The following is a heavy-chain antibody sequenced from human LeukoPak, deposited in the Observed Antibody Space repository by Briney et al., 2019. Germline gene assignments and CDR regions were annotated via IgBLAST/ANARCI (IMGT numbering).Heavy chain of an antibody. Sequence: ASVKVSCKVSGYTLTELSMHWVRQAPGKGLEWMGGFDPEDGETIYAQKFQGRVTMTEDTSTDTAYMELSSLRSEDTAVYYCATDLQFGRPTGFDYWGQGTLVTVSS. CDR2: FDPEDGET. V-gene: IGHV1-24*01. D-gene: IGHD3-10*01. J-gene: IGHJ4*02. CDR1: GYTLTELS. CDR3: ATDLQFGRPTGFDY.